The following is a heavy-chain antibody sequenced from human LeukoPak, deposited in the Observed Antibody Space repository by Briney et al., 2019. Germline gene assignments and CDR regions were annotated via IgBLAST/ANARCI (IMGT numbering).Heavy chain of an antibody. J-gene: IGHJ4*02. CDR2: ISSSSYI. V-gene: IGHV3-21*01. Sequence: GGSLRLSCAASGFTFSSYSMNWVRQAPGKGLEWVSSISSSSYIYYADSVKGRSTISRDNAKNSLYLQMNSLRAEDTAVYYCARESRTTISPKLDYWGQGTLVTVSS. CDR3: ARESRTTISPKLDY. CDR1: GFTFSSYS. D-gene: IGHD5-24*01.